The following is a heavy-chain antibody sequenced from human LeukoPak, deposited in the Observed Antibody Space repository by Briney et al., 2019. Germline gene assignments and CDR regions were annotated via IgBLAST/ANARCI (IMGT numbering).Heavy chain of an antibody. CDR1: GFTFSTYE. J-gene: IGHJ4*02. CDR3: ARGALDFDY. V-gene: IGHV3-48*03. Sequence: GGSLRLSCAASGFTFSTYEMNWVRQAPGKGLEWVSSISSSGSTIYYADSVKGRFTISRDNAKNSLFLQMNSLRAEDTAVYYCARGALDFDYWGQGTLVTVSS. CDR2: ISSSGSTI.